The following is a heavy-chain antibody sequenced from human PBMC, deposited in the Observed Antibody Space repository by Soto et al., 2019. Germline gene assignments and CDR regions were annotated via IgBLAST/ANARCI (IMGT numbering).Heavy chain of an antibody. Sequence: QVQLVQSGAEVKKPGSSVRVSCQAIGGPFSSYVISWIRQAPGQGLEWLGGITPIFGTSAYAQRLQGRVSFSADEASVTAYMELTSLTLDDTAVYFCARGGYDGYPIDYWGQGTLVTVSS. CDR3: ARGGYDGYPIDY. CDR2: ITPIFGTS. D-gene: IGHD5-12*01. V-gene: IGHV1-69*01. CDR1: GGPFSSYV. J-gene: IGHJ4*02.